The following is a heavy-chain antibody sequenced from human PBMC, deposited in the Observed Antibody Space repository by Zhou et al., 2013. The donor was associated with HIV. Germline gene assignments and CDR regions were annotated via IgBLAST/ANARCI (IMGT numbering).Heavy chain of an antibody. CDR2: IIPILGIA. V-gene: IGHV1-69*04. D-gene: IGHD3-10*01. CDR3: ARELRITMVQGVISYYYYYMDV. CDR1: GGTFSSYA. J-gene: IGHJ6*03. Sequence: QVQLVQSGAEVKKPGSSVKVSCKASGGTFSSYAISWVRQAPGQGLEWMGRIIPILGIANYAQKFQGRVTITADKSTSTAYMELSSLRSEDTAVYYCARELRITMVQGVISYYYYYMDVWGKGTTVTVSS.